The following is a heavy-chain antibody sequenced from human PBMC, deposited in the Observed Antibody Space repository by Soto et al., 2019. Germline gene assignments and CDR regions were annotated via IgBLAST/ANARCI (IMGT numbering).Heavy chain of an antibody. CDR3: ARVRGDIVVVPAATPYYYYGMDV. CDR1: GYTFTSYG. CDR2: ISAYNGNT. Sequence: QVQLVQSGAEVKKPGASVKVSCKASGYTFTSYGISWVRQAPGQGLEWMGWISAYNGNTNYAQKLQGRVTMTTDTSTSQAYMEMRSLRSDDTAVYYCARVRGDIVVVPAATPYYYYGMDVWGQGTTVTVSS. V-gene: IGHV1-18*01. D-gene: IGHD2-2*01. J-gene: IGHJ6*02.